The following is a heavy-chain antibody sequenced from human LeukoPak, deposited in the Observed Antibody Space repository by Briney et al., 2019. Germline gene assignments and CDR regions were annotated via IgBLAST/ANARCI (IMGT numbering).Heavy chain of an antibody. J-gene: IGHJ4*02. CDR3: ARLLDPTVTYFDC. V-gene: IGHV4-59*12. CDR1: GGSISSYY. Sequence: PSETLSLTCTVSGGSISSYYWSWIRQPPGKGLEWIGYIYYSGSTNYNPSLKSRVTISVDTSKNQFSLKLSSVTAADTAVYYCARLLDPTVTYFDCWGQGTLVTVSS. CDR2: IYYSGST. D-gene: IGHD4-17*01.